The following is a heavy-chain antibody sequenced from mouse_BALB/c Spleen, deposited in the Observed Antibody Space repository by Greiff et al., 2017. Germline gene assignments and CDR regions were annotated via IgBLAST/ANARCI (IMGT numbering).Heavy chain of an antibody. CDR2: IDPEIGDT. V-gene: IGHV14-4*02. J-gene: IGHJ3*01. Sequence: EVQLKESGAELVRSGASVKLSCTASGFNIKDYYMHWVKQRPEQGLEWIGWIDPEIGDTEYAPKFQGKATMTADTSSNTAYLQLSSLTSEDTAVYYCNARGRGFAYWGQGTLVTVSA. CDR1: GFNIKDYY. CDR3: NARGRGFAY.